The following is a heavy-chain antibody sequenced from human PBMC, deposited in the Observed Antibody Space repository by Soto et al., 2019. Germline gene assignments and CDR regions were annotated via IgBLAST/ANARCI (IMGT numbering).Heavy chain of an antibody. D-gene: IGHD3-22*01. CDR2: ISANNGNT. CDR3: ARDTYYYDSSGYGYFDL. J-gene: IGHJ2*01. Sequence: GASVKVSCKASGYTLTSYGISWVRQAPGHGLEWMGWISANNGNTNYAQKLQGRVTMTTDTSTSTAYMELRSLRSDDTAVYYCARDTYYYDSSGYGYFDLWGRGTLVTVSS. V-gene: IGHV1-18*01. CDR1: GYTLTSYG.